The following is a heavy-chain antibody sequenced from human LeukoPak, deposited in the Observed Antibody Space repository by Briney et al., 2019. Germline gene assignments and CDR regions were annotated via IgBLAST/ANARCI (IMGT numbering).Heavy chain of an antibody. D-gene: IGHD3-10*01. CDR2: IYYSGST. J-gene: IGHJ5*02. CDR1: GGSISSGDYS. Sequence: SQTLSLTCAVSGGSISSGDYSWSWIRQPPGKGLEWIGNIYYSGSTYYNPSLKSRVNISVATSKNQFSLKLTSVTAADTAVYYCTRSQFYGSGSYQGRWFDPWGQGTMVTVSS. CDR3: TRSQFYGSGSYQGRWFDP. V-gene: IGHV4-30-4*07.